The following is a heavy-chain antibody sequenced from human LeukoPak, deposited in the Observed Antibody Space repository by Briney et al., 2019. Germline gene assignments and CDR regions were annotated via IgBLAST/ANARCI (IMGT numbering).Heavy chain of an antibody. CDR1: GGSLSGYY. Sequence: SETLSLTCTVSGGSLSGYYWSWIRQPPGKGLEWIGYIYYTGSTNYNPSLKSRVTISLDTSKNQFSLSLSSVTAADTAVYYCSRLKVGSGGYYFQDFWGQGTLVTVSS. CDR2: IYYTGST. J-gene: IGHJ4*02. D-gene: IGHD1-26*01. CDR3: SRLKVGSGGYYFQDF. V-gene: IGHV4-59*08.